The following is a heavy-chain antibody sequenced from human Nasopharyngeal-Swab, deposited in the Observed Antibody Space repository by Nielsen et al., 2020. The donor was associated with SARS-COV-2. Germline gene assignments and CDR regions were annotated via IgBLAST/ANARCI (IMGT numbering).Heavy chain of an antibody. J-gene: IGHJ4*02. Sequence: GESLKISCAASGFTFSNAWLSWVRQPPGQGLEWVGRIKSKTDGGTTDYAAPVKGRFTISRDDSKNTLYLQMNSLKIEDTAAYYCTTDPRTAYGDYDPPDYWGQGNLVTVSS. CDR1: GFTFSNAW. CDR2: IKSKTDGGTT. D-gene: IGHD4-17*01. V-gene: IGHV3-15*05. CDR3: TTDPRTAYGDYDPPDY.